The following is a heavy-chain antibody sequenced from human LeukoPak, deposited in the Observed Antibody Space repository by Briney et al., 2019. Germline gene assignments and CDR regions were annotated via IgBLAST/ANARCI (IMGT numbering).Heavy chain of an antibody. Sequence: SETLSLTCTVSGGSISSYYWSWLRQPPGKGLEWIGYIYYSGSTNYNPSLKSRVTMSVDTSKNQFSLKLSSVTAADTAVYYCARYPTGDHDAFDIWGQGTMVTVSS. CDR2: IYYSGST. CDR1: GGSISSYY. CDR3: ARYPTGDHDAFDI. D-gene: IGHD3-16*01. J-gene: IGHJ3*02. V-gene: IGHV4-59*12.